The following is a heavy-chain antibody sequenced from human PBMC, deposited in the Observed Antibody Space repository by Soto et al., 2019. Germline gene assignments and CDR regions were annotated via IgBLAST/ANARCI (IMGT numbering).Heavy chain of an antibody. D-gene: IGHD1-26*01. J-gene: IGHJ6*02. Sequence: PVGSLRLSCAASGFTFSSYGMHWVRQAPGKGLEWVAVISYDGSNKYYADSVKGRFTISRDNSKNTLYLQMNSLRAEDTAVYYCAKGEAGATYYYYGMDVWGQGTTVTVSS. CDR1: GFTFSSYG. CDR2: ISYDGSNK. CDR3: AKGEAGATYYYYGMDV. V-gene: IGHV3-30*18.